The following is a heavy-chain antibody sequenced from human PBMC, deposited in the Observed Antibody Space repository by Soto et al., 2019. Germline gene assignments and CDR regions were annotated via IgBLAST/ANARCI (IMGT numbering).Heavy chain of an antibody. D-gene: IGHD1-26*01. CDR2: IKSKTDGGTT. CDR3: TTDEVFRRGRYSIKVY. CDR1: GFTFSNAW. Sequence: SLRLSFAASGFTFSNAWMSWVRQAPGKGLEWVGRIKSKTDGGTTDYAEPVKCRFTISRDDSKNTLYLQMNSLKTEDKAVYYCTTDEVFRRGRYSIKVYWGQGTLVTVSS. J-gene: IGHJ4*02. V-gene: IGHV3-15*01.